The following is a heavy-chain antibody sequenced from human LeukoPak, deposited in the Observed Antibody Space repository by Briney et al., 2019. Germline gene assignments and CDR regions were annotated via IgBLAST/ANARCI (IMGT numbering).Heavy chain of an antibody. V-gene: IGHV4-4*07. CDR3: ARDFPSYSSGWYSAGFDY. CDR1: GGSISSYY. D-gene: IGHD6-19*01. Sequence: NPSETLPLTCTVSGGSISSYYWSWIRQPAGKGLEWIGRIYTSGSTNYNPSLKSRVTMSVDTSKNQFSLKLSSVTAADTAVYYCARDFPSYSSGWYSAGFDYWGQGTLVTVSS. J-gene: IGHJ4*02. CDR2: IYTSGST.